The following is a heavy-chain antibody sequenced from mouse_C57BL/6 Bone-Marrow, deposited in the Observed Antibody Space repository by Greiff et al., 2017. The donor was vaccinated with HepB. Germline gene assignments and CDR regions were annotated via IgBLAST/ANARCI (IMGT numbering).Heavy chain of an antibody. J-gene: IGHJ2*01. D-gene: IGHD1-1*01. V-gene: IGHV5-12*01. CDR1: GFTFSDYY. CDR2: ISNGGGST. CDR3: ARAYYYGSSPLDY. Sequence: DVMLVESGGGLVQPGGSLKLSCAASGFTFSDYYMYWVRQTPEKRLEWVAYISNGGGSTYYPDTVKGRFTISRDNAKNTLYLQMSRLKSEDTAMYYCARAYYYGSSPLDYWGQGTTRTVSS.